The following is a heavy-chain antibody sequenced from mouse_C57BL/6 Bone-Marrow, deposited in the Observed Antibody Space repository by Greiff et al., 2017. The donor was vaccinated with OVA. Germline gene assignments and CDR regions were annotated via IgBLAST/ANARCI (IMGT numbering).Heavy chain of an antibody. J-gene: IGHJ3*01. Sequence: EVQGVESGGGLVKPGGSLKLSCAASGFTFSSYAMSWVRQTPEKRLEWVATISDGGSYTYYPDNVKGRFTISRDNAKKNLYLQMSHLKSEDTAMYYCARPLLLAYWGQGTLVTVSA. CDR3: ARPLLLAY. D-gene: IGHD1-1*01. CDR2: ISDGGSYT. V-gene: IGHV5-4*01. CDR1: GFTFSSYA.